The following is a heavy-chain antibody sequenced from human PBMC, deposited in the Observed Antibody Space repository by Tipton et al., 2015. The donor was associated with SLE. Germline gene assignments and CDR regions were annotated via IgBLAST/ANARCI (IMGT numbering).Heavy chain of an antibody. J-gene: IGHJ4*02. CDR3: VSDNDGNFGSH. D-gene: IGHD4-23*01. CDR2: ISRTSSYS. CDR1: GFVFSEYY. Sequence: SLRLSCEGFGFVFSEYYLTWIRQAPGKGLEWVSYISRTSSYSNYAGSVMGRFTISRDNAKNSLYLQMNSLGAEDTAVYYCVSDNDGNFGSHWGQGTLVTVSS. V-gene: IGHV3-11*06.